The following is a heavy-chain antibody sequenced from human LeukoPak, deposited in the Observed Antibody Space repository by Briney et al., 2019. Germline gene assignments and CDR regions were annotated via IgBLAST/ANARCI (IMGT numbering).Heavy chain of an antibody. V-gene: IGHV3-30*03. Sequence: GGSLRLSCAPSGFTFSNHGMHWVRQAPGKGLEWVAIISSDGSRKYYAQSVEGRFTISRDNSKNTLYLQMDSLRAEDTAVYYCARDRAWNYFDSWGQGTLVTVSS. CDR2: ISSDGSRK. CDR1: GFTFSNHG. J-gene: IGHJ4*02. D-gene: IGHD3-3*01. CDR3: ARDRAWNYFDS.